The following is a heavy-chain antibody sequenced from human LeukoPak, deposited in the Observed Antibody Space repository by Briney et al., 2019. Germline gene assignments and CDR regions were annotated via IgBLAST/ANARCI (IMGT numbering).Heavy chain of an antibody. D-gene: IGHD6-19*01. V-gene: IGHV1-2*02. J-gene: IGHJ4*02. CDR2: INPNSGVT. Sequence: ASVKVSCKASGYTFTGYYMHWVRQAPGQGLEWMGWINPNSGVTNYAQKFQGRVTMTRDTSISTAYMELSRLTSDDTALYYCARCQSNGWTPFDYWGQGTLVTASS. CDR1: GYTFTGYY. CDR3: ARCQSNGWTPFDY.